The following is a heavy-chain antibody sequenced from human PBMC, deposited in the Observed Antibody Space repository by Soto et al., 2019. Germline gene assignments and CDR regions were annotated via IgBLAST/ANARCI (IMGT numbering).Heavy chain of an antibody. Sequence: ASVKVSCKASGYTFTSYGISWVRQAPGQGLEWMGWISAYNGNTNYAQKLQGGVTMTTDTSTSTAYMELRSLRSDDTAVYYCARVFLNYGDDDYYYYYYMAVWGKGTTVTVSS. V-gene: IGHV1-18*01. D-gene: IGHD4-17*01. CDR2: ISAYNGNT. J-gene: IGHJ6*03. CDR1: GYTFTSYG. CDR3: ARVFLNYGDDDYYYYYYMAV.